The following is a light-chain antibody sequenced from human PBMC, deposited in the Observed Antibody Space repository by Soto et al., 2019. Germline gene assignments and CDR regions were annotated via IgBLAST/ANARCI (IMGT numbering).Light chain of an antibody. CDR2: RNN. Sequence: QSVLTQPPSASAPPGQRVTISCSGSSSNIGSNYVYWYQQLPGTAPKLLIYRNNQRPSGVPDRFSGSKSGTSASLAISGLRSEDEADYYCAAWDDSLSGVVFGGGT. CDR3: AAWDDSLSGVV. J-gene: IGLJ2*01. CDR1: SSNIGSNY. V-gene: IGLV1-47*01.